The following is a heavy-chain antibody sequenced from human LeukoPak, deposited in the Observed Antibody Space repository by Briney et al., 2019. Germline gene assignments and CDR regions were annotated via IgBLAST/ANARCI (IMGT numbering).Heavy chain of an antibody. CDR2: ISGSGGST. J-gene: IGHJ4*02. CDR1: GFTFSSYA. CDR3: AKDPRLPDYFDY. Sequence: GRSLRLSCAASGFTFSSYAMSWVRQAPGKGLEWVSAISGSGGSTYYADSVKGRFTISRDNSKNTLYLQMNSLRAEDTAVYYCAKDPRLPDYFDYWGQGTLVTVSS. V-gene: IGHV3-23*01.